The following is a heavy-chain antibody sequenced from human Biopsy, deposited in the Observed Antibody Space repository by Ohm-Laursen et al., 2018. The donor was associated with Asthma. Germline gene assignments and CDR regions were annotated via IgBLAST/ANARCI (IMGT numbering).Heavy chain of an antibody. V-gene: IGHV1-69*01. CDR3: ARCQVGYSSGWSLLLKKIYYSGMDV. D-gene: IGHD6-19*01. Sequence: SSEKVACKTPGRTFSNLAISCARQAPGQGLEWLGVIMTVFGTTNYAQRFQGRATITADESTSTAYMEVTSLRSEDTAIYYCARCQVGYSSGWSLLLKKIYYSGMDVWGQGTAVTVSS. CDR1: GRTFSNLA. CDR2: IMTVFGTT. J-gene: IGHJ6*02.